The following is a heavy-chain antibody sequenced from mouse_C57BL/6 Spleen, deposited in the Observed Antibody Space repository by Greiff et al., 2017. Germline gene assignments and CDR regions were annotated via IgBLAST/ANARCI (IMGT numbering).Heavy chain of an antibody. CDR3: ARSLRTGTNDD. J-gene: IGHJ2*01. D-gene: IGHD4-1*01. CDR2: ISYDGSN. CDR1: GYSITSGYY. Sequence: EVQLVESGPGLVKPSQSLSLTCSVTGYSITSGYYWNWIRQFPGNKLEWMGYISYDGSNNYNPSLKNRISITRDTSKNQFFLKLNSVTTEDTATYYCARSLRTGTNDDWGQGTTLSVSS. V-gene: IGHV3-6*01.